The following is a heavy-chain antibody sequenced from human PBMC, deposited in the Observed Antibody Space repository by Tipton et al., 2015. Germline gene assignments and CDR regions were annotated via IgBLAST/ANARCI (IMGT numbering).Heavy chain of an antibody. Sequence: TLSLTCAVSAYSISTDYYWGWIRQPPGKGLEWTGTISHSGSTYYNPSLKSRVTISADTSKNQFSLKLSSVTAADTAVYYCACQDYDILTRDYQTVDYWGQGTLVTVSS. CDR3: ACQDYDILTRDYQTVDY. D-gene: IGHD3-9*01. CDR2: ISHSGST. V-gene: IGHV4-38-2*01. CDR1: AYSISTDYY. J-gene: IGHJ4*02.